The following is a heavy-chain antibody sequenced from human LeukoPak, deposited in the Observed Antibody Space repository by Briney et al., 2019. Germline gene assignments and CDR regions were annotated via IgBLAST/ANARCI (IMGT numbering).Heavy chain of an antibody. CDR1: GFTFSSYG. CDR3: ARDGDGYNYGPDSPAPIDY. CDR2: ICYDGSNK. J-gene: IGHJ4*02. V-gene: IGHV3-33*01. D-gene: IGHD5-24*01. Sequence: GGSLRLSCAASGFTFSSYGMHWVRQAPGKGLEWVAVICYDGSNKYYADSLKGRFTISRDNSKNTLYLQMNSLRAEDTAVYYCARDGDGYNYGPDSPAPIDYWGQGTLVTVSS.